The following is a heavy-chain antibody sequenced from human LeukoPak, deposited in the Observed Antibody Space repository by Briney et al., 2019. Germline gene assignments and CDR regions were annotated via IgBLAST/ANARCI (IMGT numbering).Heavy chain of an antibody. CDR2: INQDGSEK. V-gene: IGHV3-7*01. J-gene: IGHJ4*02. D-gene: IGHD2-15*01. CDR1: EFTFSSYW. Sequence: PGGSLRLSCAASEFTFSSYWMNWVRQAPGKGLEWVANINQDGSEKNYVDSVKGRFTISRDNAKKSLYLQMNSLRAEDTAVYYCARDSDVHCSGGRCTNFDYWGQGILVTVSS. CDR3: ARDSDVHCSGGRCTNFDY.